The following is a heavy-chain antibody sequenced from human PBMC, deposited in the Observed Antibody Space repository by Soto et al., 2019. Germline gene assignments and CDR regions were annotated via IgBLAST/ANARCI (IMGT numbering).Heavy chain of an antibody. J-gene: IGHJ1*01. D-gene: IGHD3-16*01. CDR1: GFTCSDYY. Sequence: PGGSLGLSCAASGFTCSDYYMTWIRQAPGKGLEWISHISDSGTTIYYADSVKGRFTVSRDNAKNSLYLQMNSLRAEGTAVYYCLSPDYGADTTDEYFQYRRQGTPVTV. V-gene: IGHV3-11*01. CDR3: LSPDYGADTTDEYFQY. CDR2: ISDSGTTI.